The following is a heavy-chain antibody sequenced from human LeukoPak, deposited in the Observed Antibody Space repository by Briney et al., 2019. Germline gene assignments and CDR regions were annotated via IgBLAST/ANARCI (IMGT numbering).Heavy chain of an antibody. V-gene: IGHV4-39*07. D-gene: IGHD5-12*01. Sequence: SETLSLTCTVSGGSISSSSYYWGWIRQPPGKGLEWIGSIYYSGSTYYNPSLKSRVTISVDTSKNQFSLKLSSVTAADTAVYYCARDIDRGGYASWFDPWGQGTLVTVSS. J-gene: IGHJ5*02. CDR3: ARDIDRGGYASWFDP. CDR1: GGSISSSSYY. CDR2: IYYSGST.